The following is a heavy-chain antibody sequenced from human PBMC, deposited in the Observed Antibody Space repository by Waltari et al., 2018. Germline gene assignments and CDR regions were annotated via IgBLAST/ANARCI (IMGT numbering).Heavy chain of an antibody. CDR3: ARAFGYYDSSGYYTFDY. V-gene: IGHV1-2*02. CDR2: INPNSGGT. CDR1: GYTFTGSY. D-gene: IGHD3-22*01. J-gene: IGHJ4*02. Sequence: QVQLVQSGAEVKKPGASVKVSCKASGYTFTGSYMHWLRQALGQGLEWMGWINPNSGGTNYAQKFQGRVTMTRDTSISTAYMELSRLRSDDTAVYYCARAFGYYDSSGYYTFDYWGQGTLVTVSS.